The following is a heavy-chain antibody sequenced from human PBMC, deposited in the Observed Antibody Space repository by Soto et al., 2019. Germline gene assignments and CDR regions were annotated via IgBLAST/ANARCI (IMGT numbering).Heavy chain of an antibody. CDR2: ISYDGGLQ. D-gene: IGHD1-26*01. J-gene: IGHJ4*02. CDR1: GFTFTSYG. V-gene: IGHV3-30*03. Sequence: QAHLVESGGGVVQPGRSLRLSCAASGFTFTSYGMHWVRQAPGTRLEWVAVISYDGGLQHYADSVKGRFTISRDNSKNAVRLQMNRLRAEDTAVYYCVSVRSYGHASAPYSWGQGTLVSVSS. CDR3: VSVRSYGHASAPYS.